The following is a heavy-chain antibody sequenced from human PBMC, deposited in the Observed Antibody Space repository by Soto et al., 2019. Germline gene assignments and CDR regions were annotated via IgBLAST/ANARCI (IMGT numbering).Heavy chain of an antibody. J-gene: IGHJ5*02. Sequence: SETLSLTCTVSGGSISSGDYYWSWIRQPPGKGLEWIGYIYYSGSTYYNPSLKSRVTISVDTSKNQFSLKLSSVTTADTAVYYCARDRYYYGSGRPHNWFDPWGQGTLVTSPQ. V-gene: IGHV4-30-4*01. CDR3: ARDRYYYGSGRPHNWFDP. D-gene: IGHD3-10*01. CDR1: GGSISSGDYY. CDR2: IYYSGST.